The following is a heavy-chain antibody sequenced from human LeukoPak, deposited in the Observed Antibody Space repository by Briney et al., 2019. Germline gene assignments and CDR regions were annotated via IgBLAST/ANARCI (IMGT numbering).Heavy chain of an antibody. J-gene: IGHJ3*02. V-gene: IGHV3-30*04. CDR3: ARDGLEKVPAARGAFDI. CDR1: GFTFSSYA. CDR2: ISYDGSNK. D-gene: IGHD2-2*01. Sequence: GGSLILSCAASGFTFSSYAMHWVRQAPGKGLEWVAVISYDGSNKYYADSVKGRFTISRDNSKNTLYLQMNSLRAEDTAVYYCARDGLEKVPAARGAFDIWGQGTMVTVSS.